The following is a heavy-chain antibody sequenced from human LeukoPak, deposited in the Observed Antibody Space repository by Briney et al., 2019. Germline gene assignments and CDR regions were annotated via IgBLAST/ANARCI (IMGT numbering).Heavy chain of an antibody. J-gene: IGHJ4*02. V-gene: IGHV3-23*01. CDR3: AKDGCSSTTCYSNC. Sequence: PGGSLRLSCAASGFTFSSYAMSWVRQAPGKGLEWVSAISGSGGSTYYADSVKGRFTISRDNSKNTLYLQMNSLRAEDTAVYYCAKDGCSSTTCYSNCWGQGTLVTVSS. D-gene: IGHD2-2*01. CDR1: GFTFSSYA. CDR2: ISGSGGST.